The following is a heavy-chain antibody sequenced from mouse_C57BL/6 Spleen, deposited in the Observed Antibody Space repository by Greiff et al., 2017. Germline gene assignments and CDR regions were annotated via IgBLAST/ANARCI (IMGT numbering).Heavy chain of an antibody. CDR3: ARYPVHITTVVATSDY. J-gene: IGHJ2*01. V-gene: IGHV1-26*01. CDR1: GYTFTDYY. D-gene: IGHD1-1*01. CDR2: INPNNGGT. Sequence: EVQLQQSGPELVKPGASVKISCKASGYTFTDYYMNWVKQSHGKSLEWIGDINPNNGGTSYNQKFKGKATLTVDKSSSTAYMELRSLTSEDSAVYYCARYPVHITTVVATSDYWGQGTTRTVSS.